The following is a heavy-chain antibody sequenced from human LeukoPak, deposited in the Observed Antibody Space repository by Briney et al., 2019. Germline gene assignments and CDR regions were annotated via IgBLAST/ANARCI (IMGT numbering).Heavy chain of an antibody. CDR3: ARAWEPSGWFDP. D-gene: IGHD1-26*01. Sequence: GGSLRLSCAASGFTFNDYAMHWVRQAPGKGLEWVSGISWNSGSIGYAHSVKGRFTLSRHNAKNSLYLQMNGLRAEDMGLYYCARAWEPSGWFDPWGQGTLVTVSS. CDR1: GFTFNDYA. CDR2: ISWNSGSI. J-gene: IGHJ5*02. V-gene: IGHV3-9*03.